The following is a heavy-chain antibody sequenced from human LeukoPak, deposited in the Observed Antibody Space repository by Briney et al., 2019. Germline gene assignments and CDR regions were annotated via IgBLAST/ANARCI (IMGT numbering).Heavy chain of an antibody. CDR3: AKYGGDYIRYFDY. J-gene: IGHJ4*02. CDR1: VFTFSSSA. D-gene: IGHD4-17*01. Sequence: GGSLRLSRAASVFTFSSSALIWVRPAPGKGLEWVSGIKGSGGSTYYADSVKGRFTISRDNSKNTLYLQMNSLRVEDTAVYYCAKYGGDYIRYFDYWGQGTLVTVSS. CDR2: IKGSGGST. V-gene: IGHV3-23*01.